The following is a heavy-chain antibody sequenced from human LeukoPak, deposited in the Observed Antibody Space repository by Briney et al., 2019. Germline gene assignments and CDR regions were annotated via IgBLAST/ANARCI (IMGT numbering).Heavy chain of an antibody. Sequence: PGASLRLSCAASGFIFRSYAMSWVRQAPGKGLEWVSAITGSGDTTYYADSVKGRITISRDNSKNTLYVEMNTLRAEDTAVYYCAKWGDYDILTGYYVSDFWGQGTLVTVSS. CDR1: GFIFRSYA. J-gene: IGHJ4*02. V-gene: IGHV3-23*01. CDR2: ITGSGDTT. CDR3: AKWGDYDILTGYYVSDF. D-gene: IGHD3-9*01.